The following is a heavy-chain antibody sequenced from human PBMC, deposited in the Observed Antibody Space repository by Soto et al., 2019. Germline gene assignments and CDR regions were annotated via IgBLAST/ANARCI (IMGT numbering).Heavy chain of an antibody. CDR2: TSNSGST. CDR1: GCSITSSGYY. D-gene: IGHD2-2*01. Sequence: QVQLPESGPGLVKPSQTLSLTCTVSGCSITSSGYYWSWIRQHPGAALEWLGFTSNSGSTSYNPSLTSRVTISVDKSPNQFSLNLKSVTAADTYVYDCARGGGSTKVDYWGQGTLVTVSP. J-gene: IGHJ4*02. V-gene: IGHV4-31*03. CDR3: ARGGGSTKVDY.